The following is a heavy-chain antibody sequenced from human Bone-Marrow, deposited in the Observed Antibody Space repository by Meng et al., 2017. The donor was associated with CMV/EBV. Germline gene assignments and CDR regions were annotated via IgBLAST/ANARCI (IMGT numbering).Heavy chain of an antibody. Sequence: GSLRLSCAVYGGSFSGYYWSWIRQPPGKGLEWIGEINHSGSTNSNPSLKSRVTISVDTSKNQFSLKLSSVTAADTAVYYCARDGPYCSSTSCSQHNWFDPWGQGTLVTVSS. D-gene: IGHD2-2*01. CDR1: GGSFSGYY. V-gene: IGHV4-34*01. CDR2: INHSGST. CDR3: ARDGPYCSSTSCSQHNWFDP. J-gene: IGHJ5*02.